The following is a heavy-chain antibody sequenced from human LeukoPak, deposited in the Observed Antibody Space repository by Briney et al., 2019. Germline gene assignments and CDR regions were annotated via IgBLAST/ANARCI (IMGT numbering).Heavy chain of an antibody. V-gene: IGHV4-34*01. J-gene: IGHJ5*02. CDR2: INDSGST. Sequence: PSETLSLTCAVYGGSFSGYYWSWIRQPPGKGLEWIGEINDSGSTNYNPSLKSRVTISVDTSKNQFSLKLSSVTAADTAVYYCARGDRVRSCSSTSCYRTYNWFDPWGQGTLVTVSS. D-gene: IGHD2-2*02. CDR1: GGSFSGYY. CDR3: ARGDRVRSCSSTSCYRTYNWFDP.